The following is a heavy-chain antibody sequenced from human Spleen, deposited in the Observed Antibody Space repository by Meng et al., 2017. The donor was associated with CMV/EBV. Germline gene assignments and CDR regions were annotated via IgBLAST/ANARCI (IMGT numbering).Heavy chain of an antibody. V-gene: IGHV3-30*04. CDR3: ASGWYYDILPGSFDY. Sequence: GESLKISCAASGFTFGSYAMHWVRQAPGKGLEGVAVISYDGSNKYYADSVKVRFTISRDNSKNTLYLQMNSLRAEDTAVYYCASGWYYDILPGSFDYWGQGTLVTVSS. J-gene: IGHJ4*02. CDR1: GFTFGSYA. D-gene: IGHD3-9*01. CDR2: ISYDGSNK.